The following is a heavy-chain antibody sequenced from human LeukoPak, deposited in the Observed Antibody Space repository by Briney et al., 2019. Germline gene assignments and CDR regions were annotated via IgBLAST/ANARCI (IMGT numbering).Heavy chain of an antibody. CDR3: AGYSYGYEDY. J-gene: IGHJ4*02. CDR2: IYYSGST. V-gene: IGHV4-34*01. Sequence: ASETLSLTCAVYGGSFSGYYWSWIRQPPGKGLEWIGSIYYSGSTYYNPSLKSRVTISVDTSKNQFSLKLSSVTAADTAVYYCAGYSYGYEDYWGQGTLVTVSS. CDR1: GGSFSGYY. D-gene: IGHD5-18*01.